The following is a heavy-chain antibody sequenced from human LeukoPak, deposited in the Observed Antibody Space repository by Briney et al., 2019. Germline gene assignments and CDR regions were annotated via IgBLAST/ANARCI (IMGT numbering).Heavy chain of an antibody. J-gene: IGHJ5*02. CDR1: GYTFTSYG. V-gene: IGHV1-18*01. D-gene: IGHD2-2*01. Sequence: ASVKVSCKASGYTFTSYGISWVRQAPGQGLEWMGWISAYNGNTNYAQKLQGRVTMTTDTSTSTAYMELRSLRSDDTAVYYCARAGDCSSTSCYRNWFDPWGQGTPVTVSS. CDR3: ARAGDCSSTSCYRNWFDP. CDR2: ISAYNGNT.